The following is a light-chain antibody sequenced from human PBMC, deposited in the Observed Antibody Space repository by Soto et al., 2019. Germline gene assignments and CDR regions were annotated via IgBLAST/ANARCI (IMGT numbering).Light chain of an antibody. J-gene: IGKJ1*01. Sequence: EIVLTQSPGTLSLSPGERATLSCRASQRIRSHYLAWYQQKPGQAPRLLISGAHNRAPGIPDRFSGSESGTDFTLRISRLEPEAFAVYYCQQYGSSVTFGQGTTVELK. CDR1: QRIRSHY. CDR3: QQYGSSVT. CDR2: GAH. V-gene: IGKV3-20*01.